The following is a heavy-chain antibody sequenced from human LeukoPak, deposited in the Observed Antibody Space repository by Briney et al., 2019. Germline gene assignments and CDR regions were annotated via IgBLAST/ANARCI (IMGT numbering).Heavy chain of an antibody. D-gene: IGHD3-22*01. V-gene: IGHV4-31*03. J-gene: IGHJ4*02. CDR3: AGEYYYDSSGYYFDY. CDR1: GRSISSGGYY. CDR2: IYYSGST. Sequence: SETLSLTCTVSGRSISSGGYYWSWIRQHPGKGLEWIGYIYYSGSTYYNPSLKSRVTISVDTSKNQFSLKLSSVTAADTAVYYCAGEYYYDSSGYYFDYWGQGTLVTVSS.